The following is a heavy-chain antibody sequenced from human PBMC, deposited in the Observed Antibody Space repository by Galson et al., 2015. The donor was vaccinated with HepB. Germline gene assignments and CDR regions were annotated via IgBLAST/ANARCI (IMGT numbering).Heavy chain of an antibody. CDR3: AMGGPYTRTLQGIDY. J-gene: IGHJ4*02. D-gene: IGHD4-11*01. Sequence: SVKVSCKVSGYTLTELSMHWVRQAPGKGLEWMGGFDPEDGETIYAQKFQGRVTMTEDTSTDTAYMELSSLRSEDTAVYYCAMGGPYTRTLQGIDYWGQGTLVTVSS. CDR2: FDPEDGET. CDR1: GYTLTELS. V-gene: IGHV1-24*01.